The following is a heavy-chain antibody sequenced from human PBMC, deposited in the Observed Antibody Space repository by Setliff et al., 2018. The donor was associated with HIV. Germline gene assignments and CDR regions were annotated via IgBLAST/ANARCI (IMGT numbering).Heavy chain of an antibody. CDR2: ISGSGGST. J-gene: IGHJ4*02. CDR3: ARDRSITMVRGVIPY. D-gene: IGHD3-10*01. CDR1: GFTFTSYA. Sequence: PGGSLRLSCAASGFTFTSYAMTWVRQAPGKGLEWVSAISGSGGSTYYADSVKGRFTISRDNSKNTLYLQMNSLRAEDTAVYYCARDRSITMVRGVIPYWGQGQWSPSPQ. V-gene: IGHV3-23*01.